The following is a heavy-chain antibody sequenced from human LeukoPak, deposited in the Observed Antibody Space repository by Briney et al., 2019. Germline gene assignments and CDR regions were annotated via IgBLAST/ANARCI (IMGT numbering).Heavy chain of an antibody. CDR1: GFTFSEYA. CDR3: AKDPRNVWLYHYFDS. J-gene: IGHJ4*02. V-gene: IGHV3-23*01. D-gene: IGHD3-16*02. CDR2: ISGGGVST. Sequence: GGSLRLSCAASGFTFSEYAMSWVRQAPGKGLEWVSSISGGGVSTYYADSVKGRFTISRDNSRNTLYLQMNSLRAEDTAVYYCAKDPRNVWLYHYFDSWGQGTLVTVSS.